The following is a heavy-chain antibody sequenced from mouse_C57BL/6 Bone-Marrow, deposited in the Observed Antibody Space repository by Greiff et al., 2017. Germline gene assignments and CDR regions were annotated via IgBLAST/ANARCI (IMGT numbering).Heavy chain of an antibody. J-gene: IGHJ1*03. CDR2: INPSSGYT. Sequence: VQLQQSGAELAKPGASVKLSCKASGYTFTSYWMHWVKQRPGQGLEWIGYINPSSGYTKYNQKFKDKATLTADKSSSTAYMQLSSLTSEDTAVYYCTTIGYDPYWYFDVWGTGTTVTVSS. D-gene: IGHD2-2*01. CDR1: GYTFTSYW. CDR3: TTIGYDPYWYFDV. V-gene: IGHV1-7*01.